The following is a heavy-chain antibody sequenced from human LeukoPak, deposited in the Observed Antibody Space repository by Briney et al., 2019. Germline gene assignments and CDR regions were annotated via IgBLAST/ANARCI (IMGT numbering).Heavy chain of an antibody. Sequence: ASVKVSCKASGYTFTGYAMHWVRQAPGQRLEWMGWINAGNGNTKYSQKFQGRVTITRDTSASTAYMELSSLRSEDTAVYYCARATQWLVLFDYWGQGTLVTVSS. J-gene: IGHJ4*02. V-gene: IGHV1-3*01. CDR3: ARATQWLVLFDY. CDR2: INAGNGNT. CDR1: GYTFTGYA. D-gene: IGHD6-19*01.